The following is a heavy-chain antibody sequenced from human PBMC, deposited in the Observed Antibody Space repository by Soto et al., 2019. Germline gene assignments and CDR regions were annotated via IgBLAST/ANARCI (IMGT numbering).Heavy chain of an antibody. D-gene: IGHD6-13*01. CDR1: GFTVSSNY. Sequence: EVQLVESGGGLVQPGGSLRLSCAASGFTVSSNYMSWVRQAPGKGLEWVSVIYSGGSTYYVDSVKGRFTISRDNSKNTLYLQMNSLRAEDTAVYYCARGAAAGTDDAFDIWGQGTMVTVSS. CDR3: ARGAAAGTDDAFDI. J-gene: IGHJ3*02. CDR2: IYSGGST. V-gene: IGHV3-66*01.